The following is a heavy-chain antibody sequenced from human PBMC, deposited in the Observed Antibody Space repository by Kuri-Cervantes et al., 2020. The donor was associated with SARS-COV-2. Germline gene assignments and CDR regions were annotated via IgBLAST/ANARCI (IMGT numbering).Heavy chain of an antibody. Sequence: ESLKISCTVSGGSIGSSSYYWGWIRQPPGKGLEWIGSIYYSGSTYYNPSLKSRVTISVDTSKNQFSLKLSSVTAADTAVYYCARQMMSSITIFGVVITRNWSDPWGQGTLVTVSS. CDR3: ARQMMSSITIFGVVITRNWSDP. V-gene: IGHV4-39*01. J-gene: IGHJ5*02. D-gene: IGHD3-3*01. CDR1: GGSIGSSSYY. CDR2: IYYSGST.